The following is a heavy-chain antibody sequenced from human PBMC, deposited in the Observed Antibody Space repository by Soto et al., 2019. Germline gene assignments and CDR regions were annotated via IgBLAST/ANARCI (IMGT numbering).Heavy chain of an antibody. J-gene: IGHJ4*02. D-gene: IGHD1-1*01. Sequence: GGSLRLSCEVSGFTISGNPMSWVRQAPGKGLEWVASLHTVGSTFYADSAQGRFTISRDNSKNTLYLQMNRLRVGDTATYFCARGLNDDSWGQGTPVTVSS. V-gene: IGHV3-53*01. CDR1: GFTISGNP. CDR2: LHTVGST. CDR3: ARGLNDDS.